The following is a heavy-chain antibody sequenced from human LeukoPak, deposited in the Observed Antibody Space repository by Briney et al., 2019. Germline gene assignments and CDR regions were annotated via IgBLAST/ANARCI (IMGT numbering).Heavy chain of an antibody. V-gene: IGHV3-48*01. CDR3: AREAVAGRGFDY. Sequence: PGGSLRLSCAASGFTFSTYSMTWVRQAPGKGLEWVSYISSRSTVIYYADSLRGRFTISRDNAKNSLYLQANSLRVEDTALYFCAREAVAGRGFDYWGQGALVTVSS. CDR2: ISSRSTVI. D-gene: IGHD6-19*01. J-gene: IGHJ4*02. CDR1: GFTFSTYS.